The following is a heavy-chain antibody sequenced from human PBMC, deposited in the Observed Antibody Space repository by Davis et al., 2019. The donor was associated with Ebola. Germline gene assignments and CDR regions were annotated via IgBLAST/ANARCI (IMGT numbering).Heavy chain of an antibody. J-gene: IGHJ6*02. Sequence: PSETLSLTCTVSGDSVSSTYSYWIWIRQPPGKGLEWIGYINYSGSTNYNPSLKSRATISVDMSKNQLSLKLSSVTAADTAVYYCARDKSDYYYFYHGMDVWGQGTSVTVSS. V-gene: IGHV4-61*01. CDR1: GDSVSSTYSY. D-gene: IGHD2-21*02. CDR2: INYSGST. CDR3: ARDKSDYYYFYHGMDV.